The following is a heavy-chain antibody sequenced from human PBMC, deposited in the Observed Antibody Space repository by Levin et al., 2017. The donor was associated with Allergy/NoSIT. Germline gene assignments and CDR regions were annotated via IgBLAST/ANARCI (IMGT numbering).Heavy chain of an antibody. D-gene: IGHD6-19*01. V-gene: IGHV3-7*01. CDR1: GFTFSNHW. CDR2: IKQDESEK. Sequence: PGGSLRLSCAASGFTFSNHWMGWVRQAPGKGLEWVATIKQDESEKYYLDSVKGRFTISRDDAKNSLYLQMNSLRAEDMAVYYCAQLGRWLPDAFDFWGQGTMVAVSS. J-gene: IGHJ3*01. CDR3: AQLGRWLPDAFDF.